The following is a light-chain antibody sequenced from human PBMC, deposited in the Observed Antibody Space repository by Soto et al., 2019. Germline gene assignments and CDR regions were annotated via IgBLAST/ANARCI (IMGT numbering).Light chain of an antibody. CDR1: SSDVGSYNC. CDR3: GSYTSSTSVI. CDR2: EVS. V-gene: IGLV2-18*02. J-gene: IGLJ2*01. Sequence: QSALTQPPSVSGSPGQSVTISCTGTSSDVGSYNCVSWYQQPPGTAPKLMIYEVSNWPSGVPDRFSGSKSGNTASLTISGLQAEDEADYYCGSYTSSTSVIFGGGTQLTVL.